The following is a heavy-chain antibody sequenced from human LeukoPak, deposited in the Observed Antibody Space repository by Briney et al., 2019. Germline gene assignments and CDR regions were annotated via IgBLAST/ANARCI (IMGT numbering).Heavy chain of an antibody. V-gene: IGHV1-69*13. J-gene: IGHJ4*02. CDR3: ARGSIAVAGLFDY. D-gene: IGHD6-19*01. Sequence: ASVKVSCKASGGTFSSYAISWVRQAPGQGLEWMGGTIPIFGTANYTQKFQGRVTITADESTSTAYMELSSLRSEDTAVYYCARGSIAVAGLFDYWGQGTLVTVSS. CDR2: TIPIFGTA. CDR1: GGTFSSYA.